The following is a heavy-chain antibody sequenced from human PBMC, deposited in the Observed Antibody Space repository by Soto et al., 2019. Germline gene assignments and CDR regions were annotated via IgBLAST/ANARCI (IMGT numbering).Heavy chain of an antibody. V-gene: IGHV1-8*01. CDR3: ARVNIVDLWPRNICYYYCGMDV. J-gene: IGHJ6*04. CDR2: MNPNRGNT. D-gene: IGHD3-16*01. Sequence: ASVKVSCKASGYTFTSYDINWVRQATGQGLEWMGWMNPNRGNTGYAQKFQGRVTMTRNTSISTAYMELSSLRSEDTAVYYCARVNIVDLWPRNICYYYCGMDVSGKGTTVTVSS. CDR1: GYTFTSYD.